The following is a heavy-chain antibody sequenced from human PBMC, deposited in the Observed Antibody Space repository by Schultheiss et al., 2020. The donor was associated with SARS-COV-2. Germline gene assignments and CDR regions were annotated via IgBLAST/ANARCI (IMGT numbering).Heavy chain of an antibody. CDR1: GGTFSSYA. CDR2: INPNSGGT. V-gene: IGHV1-69*10. Sequence: SVKVSCKASGGTFSSYAISWVRQAPGQGLEWMGWINPNSGGTNYAQKFQGRVTITADKSTSTAYMELSSLRSEDTAVYYCARDPAVYSSGWHRSTYGMDVWGQGTTVTVSS. CDR3: ARDPAVYSSGWHRSTYGMDV. D-gene: IGHD6-19*01. J-gene: IGHJ6*02.